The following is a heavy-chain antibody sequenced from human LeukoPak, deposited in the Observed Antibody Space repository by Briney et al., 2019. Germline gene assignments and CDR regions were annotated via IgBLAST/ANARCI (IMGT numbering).Heavy chain of an antibody. CDR1: GDSVSGNSVA. Sequence: SQTLSLTCAISGDSVSGNSVAWNWIRQPPGKGLEWIGFIFYSGSTNYNPSLKSRVTISVDTSRNQFSLKLSSVTAADTAIYYCARVDCISTSCPADYWGQGTLVTVSS. CDR2: IFYSGST. J-gene: IGHJ4*02. D-gene: IGHD2-2*01. CDR3: ARVDCISTSCPADY. V-gene: IGHV4-61*08.